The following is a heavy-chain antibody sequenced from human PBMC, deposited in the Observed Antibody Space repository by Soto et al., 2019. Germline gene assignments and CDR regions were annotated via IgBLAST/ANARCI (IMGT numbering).Heavy chain of an antibody. V-gene: IGHV3-66*01. Sequence: GGSLRLSCAASGFTVSSNYMSWVRQAPGKGLEWVSVIYSGGSTYYADSVKGRFTISRDNSKNTLYLQMNSLRAEDTAVYYCARAYDYIWGIYNYWGQGTLVTVSS. J-gene: IGHJ4*02. CDR3: ARAYDYIWGIYNY. CDR2: IYSGGST. D-gene: IGHD3-16*01. CDR1: GFTVSSNY.